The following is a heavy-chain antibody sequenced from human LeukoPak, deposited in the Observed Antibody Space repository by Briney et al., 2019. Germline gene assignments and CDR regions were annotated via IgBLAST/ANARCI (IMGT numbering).Heavy chain of an antibody. CDR3: TRDPPRDSWEPSWDY. V-gene: IGHV1-69*04. CDR1: GYTFTIYG. Sequence: SVTVSFTASGYTFTIYGISWVRQAPGQGLEWMGRIVPSLGLTNYAQKFQGRVTVTADKSTRTAYMELSSLRSEDTGVYYCTRDPPRDSWEPSWDYWGQGTLITVSA. J-gene: IGHJ4*02. D-gene: IGHD1-26*01. CDR2: IVPSLGLT.